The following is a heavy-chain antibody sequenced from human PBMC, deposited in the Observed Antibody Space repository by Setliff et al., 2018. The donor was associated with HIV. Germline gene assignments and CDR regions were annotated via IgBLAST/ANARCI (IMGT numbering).Heavy chain of an antibody. V-gene: IGHV1-46*01. CDR2: INPTGGST. CDR3: ASAGAWQRNALDI. J-gene: IGHJ3*02. Sequence: GASVKVSCKPSGYSFTNHYMHWVRQAPGQGLEWMGVINPTGGSTRNTQKFQGRVAMTRDTSTSTVYMELSSLRSEDTAVYYRASAGAWQRNALDIWGQGTMVTVSS. CDR1: GYSFTNHY. D-gene: IGHD5-12*01.